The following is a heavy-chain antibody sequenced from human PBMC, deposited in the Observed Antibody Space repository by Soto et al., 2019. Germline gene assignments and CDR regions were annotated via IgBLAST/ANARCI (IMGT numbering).Heavy chain of an antibody. D-gene: IGHD3-22*01. CDR1: GFTFSTYA. V-gene: IGHV3-23*01. Sequence: PGGSLRLSCAASGFTFSTYAMSWVRQAPGKGLEWVSGISATTGRTYYADSVKGRFTISRDNSKNTLFLQMNSLRVADTAVYYCATRKQIYSDSRGYSHADSWGQGT. CDR3: ATRKQIYSDSRGYSHADS. CDR2: ISATTGRT. J-gene: IGHJ4*02.